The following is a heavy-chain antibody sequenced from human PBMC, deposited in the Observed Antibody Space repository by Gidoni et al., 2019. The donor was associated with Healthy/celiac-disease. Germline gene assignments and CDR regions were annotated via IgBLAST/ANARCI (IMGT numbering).Heavy chain of an antibody. J-gene: IGHJ5*02. Sequence: QVQLVQSGAEVKKPGASVKVSCKASGYTFTGYYMHWVRQAPGQGLEWMGWINPNSGGTNYAQKFQGRVTMTRDTSISTAYMELSRLRSDDTAVYYCARGVVVPAAIRTLRFDPWGQGTLVTVSS. D-gene: IGHD2-2*02. V-gene: IGHV1-2*02. CDR3: ARGVVVPAAIRTLRFDP. CDR2: INPNSGGT. CDR1: GYTFTGYY.